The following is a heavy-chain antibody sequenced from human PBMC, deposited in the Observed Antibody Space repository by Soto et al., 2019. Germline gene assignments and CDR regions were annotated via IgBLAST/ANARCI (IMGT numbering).Heavy chain of an antibody. Sequence: ASVKVSCKASGYTFTGYYMHWVVRAPVQGLEWMGWINPNSGVTNYAQKFQGRVTMTRDTSISTAYMELSRLRSDDTAVYYCVGGLWFGELLSHFDYWGQGTLVTVSS. D-gene: IGHD3-10*01. CDR3: VGGLWFGELLSHFDY. J-gene: IGHJ4*02. CDR1: GYTFTGYY. V-gene: IGHV1-2*02. CDR2: INPNSGVT.